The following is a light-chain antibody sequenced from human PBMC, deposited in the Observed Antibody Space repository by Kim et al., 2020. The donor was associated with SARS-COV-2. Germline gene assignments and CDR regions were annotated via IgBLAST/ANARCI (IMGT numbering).Light chain of an antibody. V-gene: IGLV1-44*01. Sequence: GKRVTISGSGTDSKFGSNVVNWYQQLPGAAPKHLIYSNDYRSSGVPDRFSGSKSGTSASLAISVLQSEDEGDYYCVAWDDSLNGSLFGGGTQLTVL. CDR1: DSKFGSNV. CDR3: VAWDDSLNGSL. CDR2: SND. J-gene: IGLJ3*02.